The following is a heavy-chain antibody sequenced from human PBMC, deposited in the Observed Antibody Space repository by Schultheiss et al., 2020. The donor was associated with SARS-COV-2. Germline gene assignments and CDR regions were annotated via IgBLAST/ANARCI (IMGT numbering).Heavy chain of an antibody. D-gene: IGHD2-21*01. CDR1: GFTFSSYG. CDR2: IWYDGNYQ. V-gene: IGHV3-33*01. Sequence: GGSLRLSCAASGFTFSSYGMHWVRQAPGKGLEWLGVIWYDGNYQYYADSVKGRFTISRDNSKNTLYLQLNGLRADDTGVYYCARIPDMYSTAAGALGYWGQGTLVTVSS. CDR3: ARIPDMYSTAAGALGY. J-gene: IGHJ4*02.